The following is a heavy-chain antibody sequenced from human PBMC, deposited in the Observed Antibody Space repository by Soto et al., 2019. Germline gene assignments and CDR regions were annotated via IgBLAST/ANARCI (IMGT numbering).Heavy chain of an antibody. D-gene: IGHD6-6*01. CDR2: IDPSDSYS. CDR3: ARHEYGRTGSSLLY. V-gene: IGHV5-10-1*01. CDR1: GYRFTGYW. J-gene: IGHJ1*01. Sequence: GESLKISCIGSGYRFTGYWISWVRQMSGRGLEWMGRIDPSDSYSNYGPSFRGHVTISVDKSLNTAYLHWSSLKAADTAMYYCARHEYGRTGSSLLYWGKGSLCTVSS.